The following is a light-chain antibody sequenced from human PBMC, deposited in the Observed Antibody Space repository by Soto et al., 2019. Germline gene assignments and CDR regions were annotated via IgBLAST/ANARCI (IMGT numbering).Light chain of an antibody. CDR3: QQLNSYPLT. J-gene: IGKJ4*01. CDR2: AAS. CDR1: QGISSY. V-gene: IGKV1-9*01. Sequence: DIQLTQSPSFLSASVGARVTITCRASQGISSYLAWYQQKPGKAPKLLIYAASILQSGVPSRFSGSGSVTEFTLTISRLQPEDFANYYCQQLNSYPLTFGGGTKVEIK.